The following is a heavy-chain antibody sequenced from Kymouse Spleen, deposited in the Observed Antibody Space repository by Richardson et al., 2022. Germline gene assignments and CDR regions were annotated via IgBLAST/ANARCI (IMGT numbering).Heavy chain of an antibody. CDR3: TTYYYGSGSFNYYGMDV. Sequence: EVQLVESGGGLVKPGGSLRLSCAASGFTFSNAWMSWVRQAPGKGLEWVGRIKSKTDGGTTDYAAPVKGRFTISRDDSKNTLYLQMNSLKTEDTAVYYCTTYYYGSGSFNYYGMDVWGQGTTVTVSS. CDR2: IKSKTDGGTT. V-gene: IGHV3-15*01. J-gene: IGHJ6*02. D-gene: IGHD3-10*01. CDR1: GFTFSNAW.